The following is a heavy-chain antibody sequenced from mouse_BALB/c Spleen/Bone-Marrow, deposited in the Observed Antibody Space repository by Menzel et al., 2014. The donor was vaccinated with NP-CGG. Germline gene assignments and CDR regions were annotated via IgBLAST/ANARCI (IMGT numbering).Heavy chain of an antibody. J-gene: IGHJ2*01. V-gene: IGHV14-3*02. CDR1: GFNIKDTY. D-gene: IGHD2-4*01. Sequence: EVQLQQSGAELMKPGASVKLSCTTSGFNIKDTYMHWVKLRPEQGLEWIGRIVPANGNTEYAPKFQGKATITADTSSNTAYLQLSSLTSEDTAVYFCASYDYGYYFDYWGQGTTLTVSS. CDR3: ASYDYGYYFDY. CDR2: IVPANGNT.